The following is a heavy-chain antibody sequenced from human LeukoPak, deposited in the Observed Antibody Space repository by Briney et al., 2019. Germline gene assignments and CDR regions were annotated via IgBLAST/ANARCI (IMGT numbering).Heavy chain of an antibody. D-gene: IGHD2-2*01. Sequence: GASVKVSCKASGYTFTGYYMRWVRQAPGQGLEWMGWINPNSGGTNYAQKFQGRVTMTRDTSISTAYMELSRLRSDDTAVYYCARAGGDIVVVPAAQYYYYYMDVWGKGTTVTISS. CDR2: INPNSGGT. V-gene: IGHV1-2*02. J-gene: IGHJ6*03. CDR3: ARAGGDIVVVPAAQYYYYYMDV. CDR1: GYTFTGYY.